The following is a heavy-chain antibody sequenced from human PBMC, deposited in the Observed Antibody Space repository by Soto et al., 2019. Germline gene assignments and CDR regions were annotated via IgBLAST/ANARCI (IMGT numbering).Heavy chain of an antibody. V-gene: IGHV3-30*18. CDR2: ISYHGTEK. Sequence: QVQLVETGGGVVQPGMSLRLSCAASGVTFTNYAMHWVRQAPGKGLEWVADISYHGTEKGYADSVKGRFTISRDNSKNSLYVQISRLIPEDTAVYYCAKDIGWVDTGTYGMDVWGHGTTVIVSS. CDR3: AKDIGWVDTGTYGMDV. CDR1: GVTFTNYA. D-gene: IGHD5-18*01. J-gene: IGHJ6*02.